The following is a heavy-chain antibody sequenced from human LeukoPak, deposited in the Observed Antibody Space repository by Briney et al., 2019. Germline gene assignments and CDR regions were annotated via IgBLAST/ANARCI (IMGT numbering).Heavy chain of an antibody. CDR2: IFYTGKT. V-gene: IGHV4-61*08. Sequence: SETLSLTCTLSGDSFRSGGLYWGWIRQPPGKRPEWIGDIFYTGKTNYNPSLKSRVTISLDTSKSQFSLKLTSMAAADTAVYYCARIFDSWGQGILVTVSS. J-gene: IGHJ4*02. CDR1: GDSFRSGGLY. CDR3: ARIFDS.